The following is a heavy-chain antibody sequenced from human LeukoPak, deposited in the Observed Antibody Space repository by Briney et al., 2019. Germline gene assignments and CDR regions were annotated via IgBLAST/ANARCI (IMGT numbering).Heavy chain of an antibody. CDR2: IYYSGST. CDR3: ARRGQIQLWKFIDY. V-gene: IGHV4-39*07. J-gene: IGHJ4*02. Sequence: PSETLSLTCNVSGGSISNSIYYWGWIRQPPGKGLEWIGNIYYSGSTYYNPSLKSRVTISVDTSKNQFSLKLSSVTAADTAVYYCARRGQIQLWKFIDYWGQGTLVTVSS. CDR1: GGSISNSIYY. D-gene: IGHD5-18*01.